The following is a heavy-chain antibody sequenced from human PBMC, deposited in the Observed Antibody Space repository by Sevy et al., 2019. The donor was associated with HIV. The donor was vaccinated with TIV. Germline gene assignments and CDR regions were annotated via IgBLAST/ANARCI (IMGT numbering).Heavy chain of an antibody. V-gene: IGHV3-53*01. J-gene: IGHJ4*02. CDR1: EFTVSSSY. CDR3: ARAGTGRYRAYFDY. Sequence: SGYLRLSCAASEFTVSSSYMSWVRQAPGKGLEWVSILYSGGSTYYAASVKGRFAVSRDNSKNTLYLQMNSLRAENTAVYYCARAGTGRYRAYFDYWGQGNLVRVSS. D-gene: IGHD2-2*02. CDR2: LYSGGST.